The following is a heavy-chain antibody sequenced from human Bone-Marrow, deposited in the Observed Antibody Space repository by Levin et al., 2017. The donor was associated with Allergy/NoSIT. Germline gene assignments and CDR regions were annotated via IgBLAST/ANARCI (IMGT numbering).Heavy chain of an antibody. J-gene: IGHJ6*02. CDR2: ISYDEINK. Sequence: SCAASGFTFSSHDMHWVRQAPGKGLEWVAVISYDEINKFYADSVKGRFTISRDNSKNTLSLQMSDLGAEDTAVYYCAKDRNIEESYYYYGVDVWGQGTTVTVSS. D-gene: IGHD2/OR15-2a*01. CDR3: AKDRNIEESYYYYGVDV. V-gene: IGHV3-30*18. CDR1: GFTFSSHD.